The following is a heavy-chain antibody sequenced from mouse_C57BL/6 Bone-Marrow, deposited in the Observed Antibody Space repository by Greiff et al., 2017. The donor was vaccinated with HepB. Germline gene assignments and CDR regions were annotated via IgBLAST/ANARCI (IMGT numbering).Heavy chain of an antibody. Sequence: QVQLQQPGAELVRPGTSVKLSCKASGYTFTSYWMHWVKQRPGQGLEWIGVIDPSDSYTNYNQKFKGKATLTVDTSSSTAYMHLSSLTSEDSAVYYCAREGQLRVYYWGQGTTLTVSS. CDR1: GYTFTSYW. CDR2: IDPSDSYT. D-gene: IGHD3-2*02. J-gene: IGHJ2*01. CDR3: AREGQLRVYY. V-gene: IGHV1-59*01.